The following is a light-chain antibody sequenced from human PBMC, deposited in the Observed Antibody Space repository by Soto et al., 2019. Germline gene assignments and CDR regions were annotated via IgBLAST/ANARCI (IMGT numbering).Light chain of an antibody. Sequence: ENVLTQSPGTLSLSPGERATLSCRASQTVSSNQLAWYCQKPGQAPRLLIYGASVRATGIPDRFSGSGSGTDFTLTITRLEPEDFAVYYCQQYVTSSPRTFGQGTKVEIK. CDR3: QQYVTSSPRT. CDR2: GAS. V-gene: IGKV3-20*01. J-gene: IGKJ1*01. CDR1: QTVSSNQ.